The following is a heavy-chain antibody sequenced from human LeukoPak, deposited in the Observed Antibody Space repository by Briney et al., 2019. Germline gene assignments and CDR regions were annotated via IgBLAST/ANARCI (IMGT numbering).Heavy chain of an antibody. J-gene: IGHJ3*02. Sequence: SVKVSCKASGGSFSSYVISWVRQAPGQGLEWMGRIIPVLDVSTFAQKFQGRVTITADKSTNTAHMELSRLESGDTAVYYCTREGVYAPDGSGYHRDAFDIWGQGTVVIVSS. V-gene: IGHV1-69*04. CDR2: IIPVLDVS. CDR1: GGSFSSYV. CDR3: TREGVYAPDGSGYHRDAFDI. D-gene: IGHD3-22*01.